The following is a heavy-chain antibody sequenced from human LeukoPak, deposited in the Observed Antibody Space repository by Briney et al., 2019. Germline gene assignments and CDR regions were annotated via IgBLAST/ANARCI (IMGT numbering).Heavy chain of an antibody. CDR2: ISYDGSNK. CDR3: ARDFPYYYYYYMDV. J-gene: IGHJ6*03. CDR1: GFTLSSYA. V-gene: IGHV3-30*04. Sequence: GGSLRLSCAASGFTLSSYAMHWVRQAPGKGLEWVAVISYDGSNKYYADSVKGRFTISRDNSKNTLYLQMNSLRAEDTAVYYCARDFPYYYYYYMDVWGKGTTVTVSS.